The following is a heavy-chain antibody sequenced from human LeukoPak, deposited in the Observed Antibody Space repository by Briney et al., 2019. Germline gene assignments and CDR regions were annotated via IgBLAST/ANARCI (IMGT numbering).Heavy chain of an antibody. Sequence: PGGSLRLSCAASGFTFSSYAMSWVRQAPGKGLEWVSAISGSGGSTYYADSVKSRFTISRDNSKNTLYLQMNSLRAEDTAVYYCANINLGRVVVAAIKLGDPNGAFDIWGQGTMVTVSS. CDR3: ANINLGRVVVAAIKLGDPNGAFDI. D-gene: IGHD2-15*01. CDR1: GFTFSSYA. CDR2: ISGSGGST. J-gene: IGHJ3*02. V-gene: IGHV3-23*01.